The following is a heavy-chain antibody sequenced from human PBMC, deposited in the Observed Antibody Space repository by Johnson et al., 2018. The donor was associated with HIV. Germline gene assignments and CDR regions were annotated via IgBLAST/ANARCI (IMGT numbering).Heavy chain of an antibody. CDR1: GFTFDDYA. D-gene: IGHD2-8*01. Sequence: VQLVESGGGVVRPGRSLRLSCAASGFTFDDYAMHWVRQAPGKGLEWVSSISWNSGNIGYADSVKGRFTISRDNAKNSLYLQMNSLRAEDTALYYCAKDIWQYMYGAFDVWGQGTMVTVSS. CDR2: ISWNSGNI. J-gene: IGHJ3*01. CDR3: AKDIWQYMYGAFDV. V-gene: IGHV3-9*01.